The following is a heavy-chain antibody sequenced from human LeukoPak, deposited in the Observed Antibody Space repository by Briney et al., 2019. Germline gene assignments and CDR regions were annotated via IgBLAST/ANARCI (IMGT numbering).Heavy chain of an antibody. D-gene: IGHD3-10*01. Sequence: GASVKVSCKASGYTFTSYYMHWVRQAPGQGLEWMGIINPSGGSTSYAQKFQGRVTMTRDTSTSTVYMELSSLRSEDTAVYYCARDRSGSGWFGELWDRFGAFDIWGQGTMVTVSS. CDR2: INPSGGST. CDR1: GYTFTSYY. J-gene: IGHJ3*02. CDR3: ARDRSGSGWFGELWDRFGAFDI. V-gene: IGHV1-46*01.